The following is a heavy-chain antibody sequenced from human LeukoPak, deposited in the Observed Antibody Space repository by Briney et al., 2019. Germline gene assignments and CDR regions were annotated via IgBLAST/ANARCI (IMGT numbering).Heavy chain of an antibody. D-gene: IGHD6-13*01. Sequence: PGRSLRLSCAASGFTFTSYGMHWVRQTPGKGLEWVALISSVGNNKYYADSVKGRFSISRDNSKNTLYLQMNGLRVEDTAVYYCARIGYSISWSGDYWGQGSLVTVSS. CDR2: ISSVGNNK. CDR1: GFTFTSYG. CDR3: ARIGYSISWSGDY. V-gene: IGHV3-30*03. J-gene: IGHJ4*02.